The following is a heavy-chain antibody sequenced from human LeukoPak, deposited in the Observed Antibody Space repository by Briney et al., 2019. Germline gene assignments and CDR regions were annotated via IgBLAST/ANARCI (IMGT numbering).Heavy chain of an antibody. CDR1: GYSISSGYY. Sequence: RASETLSLTCTVSGYSISSGYYWGWIRQPPGKGLEWIGSIYHSGSTYYNPSLKSRVTISVDTSKNQFSLKLSSVTAADTAVYYCARGRQNYYGSGSLDYWGQGTLVTVSS. V-gene: IGHV4-38-2*02. CDR2: IYHSGST. CDR3: ARGRQNYYGSGSLDY. J-gene: IGHJ4*02. D-gene: IGHD3-10*01.